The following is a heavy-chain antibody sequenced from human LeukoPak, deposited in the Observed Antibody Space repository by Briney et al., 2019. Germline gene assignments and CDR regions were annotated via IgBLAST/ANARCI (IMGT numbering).Heavy chain of an antibody. V-gene: IGHV3-23*01. CDR1: GFTFNNYA. CDR2: ISHSGGTT. CDR3: AKDLGDSSGYYYETDNFDY. D-gene: IGHD3-22*01. J-gene: IGHJ4*02. Sequence: GGSLRLSCAASGFTFNNYAMSWVRQAPGKGLEWVSAISHSGGTTYYADSVKGRFTISRDNSKNTLYLQMNSLRAEDTAVYYCAKDLGDSSGYYYETDNFDYWGQGTLVTVSS.